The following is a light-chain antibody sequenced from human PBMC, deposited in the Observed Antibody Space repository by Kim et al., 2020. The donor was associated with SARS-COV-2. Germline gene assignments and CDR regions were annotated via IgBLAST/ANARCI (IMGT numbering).Light chain of an antibody. Sequence: QRVTIAFPGTSSNIGAGDDFHWYQQLPGTAPNLLLYGNSNRPSGVPDRFSGSKSGTSASLAITGLQAEDEADYYCQSYDSSLSGYVFGTGTKVTVL. V-gene: IGLV1-40*01. CDR1: SSNIGAGDD. CDR2: GNS. J-gene: IGLJ1*01. CDR3: QSYDSSLSGYV.